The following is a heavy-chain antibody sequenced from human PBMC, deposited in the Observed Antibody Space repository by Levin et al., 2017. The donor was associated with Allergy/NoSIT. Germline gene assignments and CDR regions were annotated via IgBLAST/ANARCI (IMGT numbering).Heavy chain of an antibody. CDR3: ARGDPFTIFGVVRPIAEYFQH. V-gene: IGHV4-34*01. CDR2: INHSGST. D-gene: IGHD3-3*01. Sequence: PSETLSLTCAVYGGSFSGYYWSWIRQPPGKGLEWIGEINHSGSTNYNPSLKSRVTISVDTSKNQFSLKLSSVTAADTAVYYCARGDPFTIFGVVRPIAEYFQHWGQGTLVTVSS. J-gene: IGHJ1*01. CDR1: GGSFSGYY.